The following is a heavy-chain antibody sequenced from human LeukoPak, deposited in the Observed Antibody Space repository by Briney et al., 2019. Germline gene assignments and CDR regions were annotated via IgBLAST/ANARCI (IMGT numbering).Heavy chain of an antibody. CDR3: ARTRGRGFVFDY. CDR1: AYSFTSYW. Sequence: GESPKISCKGSAYSFTSYWIGWVRQMPGKRLKWMGIIYPGDSDTRYSPSFQVQVTISADKSISTAYLQWSSLKASDTAMYDCARTRGRGFVFDYWGQGTLGTVSS. J-gene: IGHJ4*02. V-gene: IGHV5-51*01. CDR2: IYPGDSDT. D-gene: IGHD3-10*01.